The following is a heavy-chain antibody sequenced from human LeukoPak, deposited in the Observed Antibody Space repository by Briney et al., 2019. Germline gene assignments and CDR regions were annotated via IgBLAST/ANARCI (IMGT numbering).Heavy chain of an antibody. J-gene: IGHJ4*02. V-gene: IGHV1-2*02. D-gene: IGHD1-1*01. CDR1: GYTFTSYY. CDR3: TRAKRVIFDY. CDR2: INPNSGAT. Sequence: EASVKVSCKASGYTFTSYYMHWVRQAPGQGLEWMGWINPNSGATLYAQKFQGRVTMTRDTSINTAYMELSSLRSDDMAVYYCTRAKRVIFDYWGQGTLVTVSS.